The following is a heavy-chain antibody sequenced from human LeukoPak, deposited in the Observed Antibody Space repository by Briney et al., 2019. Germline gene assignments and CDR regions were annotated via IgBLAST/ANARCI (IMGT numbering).Heavy chain of an antibody. V-gene: IGHV1-2*02. J-gene: IGHJ4*02. CDR1: GYTFSDYY. Sequence: ASVKISCKASGYTFSDYYIHWVRQAPGQGLEWMGWITPNSGGTKYAQRFQGRVTMTRDTSISTAYMELSRLRSDDTAVYYCARVPRSSRVAVAGTQFDYWGQGTLVTVSS. CDR3: ARVPRSSRVAVAGTQFDY. D-gene: IGHD6-19*01. CDR2: ITPNSGGT.